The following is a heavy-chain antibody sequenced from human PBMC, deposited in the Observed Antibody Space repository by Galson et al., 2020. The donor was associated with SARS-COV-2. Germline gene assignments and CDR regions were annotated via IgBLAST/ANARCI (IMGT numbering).Heavy chain of an antibody. J-gene: IGHJ4*02. CDR3: AKGLRPTAKYYFDY. D-gene: IGHD3-16*01. V-gene: IGHV5-51*01. CDR1: GYSFNNYW. Sequence: GESLKISCKGSGYSFNNYWIAWVRQVPGKGLELMGIIYPGDSDTTYSPSFQDQGTISADRSISTAYLQWGSLKASDSAIYYCAKGLRPTAKYYFDYWGQGTLVTVSS. CDR2: IYPGDSDT.